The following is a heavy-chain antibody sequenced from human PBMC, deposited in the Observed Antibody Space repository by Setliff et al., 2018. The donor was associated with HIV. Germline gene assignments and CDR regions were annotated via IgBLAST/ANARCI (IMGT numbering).Heavy chain of an antibody. Sequence: GGSLRLSCVASGFKFSNYAMHWVRQAPGKGLEWLAVIWFDGSNEYYENSVKGRFTISRDNSKNTLYLQMNSLKPADTAVYYCATADAAAGTANIQDWGQGTPVTVSS. CDR3: ATADAAAGTANIQD. CDR1: GFKFSNYA. J-gene: IGHJ1*01. V-gene: IGHV3-30*02. D-gene: IGHD3-10*01. CDR2: IWFDGSNE.